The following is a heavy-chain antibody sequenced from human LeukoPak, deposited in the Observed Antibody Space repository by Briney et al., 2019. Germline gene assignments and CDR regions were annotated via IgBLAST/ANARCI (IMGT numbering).Heavy chain of an antibody. D-gene: IGHD2-2*01. Sequence: ASVKVSCKASGYTFTGYYMHWVRQAPGQGLEWMGWINPNSGGTNYAQKFQGRVTMTRDTSISTAYMEPSRLRSDDTAVYYCARSHHIVVVPAATPHADYWGQGTLVTVSS. V-gene: IGHV1-2*02. J-gene: IGHJ4*02. CDR1: GYTFTGYY. CDR2: INPNSGGT. CDR3: ARSHHIVVVPAATPHADY.